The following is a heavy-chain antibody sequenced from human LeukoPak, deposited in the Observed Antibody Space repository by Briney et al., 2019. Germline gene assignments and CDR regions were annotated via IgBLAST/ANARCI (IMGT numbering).Heavy chain of an antibody. CDR1: GGSISSSSYY. V-gene: IGHV4-39*01. CDR2: IYYSGST. CDR3: ARQGTYGAQMYDYYYMDV. J-gene: IGHJ6*03. Sequence: SETLSLTCTVSGGSISSSSYYWGWLRQPPGKGLEWIGSIYYSGSTYYNPSLKSRVTISVDTSKNQFSLKLSSVTAADTAVYYCARQGTYGAQMYDYYYMDVWGKGTTVTVSS. D-gene: IGHD4-17*01.